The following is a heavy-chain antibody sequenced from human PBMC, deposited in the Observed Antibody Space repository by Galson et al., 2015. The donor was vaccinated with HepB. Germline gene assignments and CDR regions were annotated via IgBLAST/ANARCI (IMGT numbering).Heavy chain of an antibody. CDR1: GYTFSSYS. V-gene: IGHV1-18*01. J-gene: IGHJ5*02. CDR2: ISPYNHDT. CDR3: ARGALIVVVDATPYNWFDP. Sequence: SVKVSCKASGYTFSSYSITWVRQAPGQGLEWMGWISPYNHDTNYAQKLQGRVTMTTDTSTNTAYMELRSLRSDDTAVYYCARGALIVVVDATPYNWFDPWGQGTLVTVSS. D-gene: IGHD2-15*01.